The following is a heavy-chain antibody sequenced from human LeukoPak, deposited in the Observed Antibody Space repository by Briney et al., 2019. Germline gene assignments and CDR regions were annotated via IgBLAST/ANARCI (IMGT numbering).Heavy chain of an antibody. CDR2: IYYSGGT. CDR1: GGSISSSSYY. J-gene: IGHJ4*02. Sequence: ASETLSLTCTVSGGSISSSSYYWGWIRQPPGKGLEWIGSIYYSGGTYYNPSLKSRVTISVDTSKNQFSLKLSSVTAADTAVYYCARDGYLAVDYWGQGTLVTVSS. V-gene: IGHV4-39*07. D-gene: IGHD2-2*03. CDR3: ARDGYLAVDY.